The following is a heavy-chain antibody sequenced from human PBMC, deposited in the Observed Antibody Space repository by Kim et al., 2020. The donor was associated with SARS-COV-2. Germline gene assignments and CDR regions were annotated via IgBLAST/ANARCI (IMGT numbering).Heavy chain of an antibody. CDR3: AKCGGGSCYGPFDY. D-gene: IGHD2-15*01. CDR2: ISPGSSST. V-gene: IGHV3-23*01. J-gene: IGHJ4*02. CDR1: GFTFSSYA. Sequence: GGSLRLSCAASGFTFSSYAMSWVRQAPGKGLEWVSAISPGSSSTYYADSVKGRFTISRDNSKNTLFLQMSSLRADDTAVYYCAKCGGGSCYGPFDYGGQGALVTVSS.